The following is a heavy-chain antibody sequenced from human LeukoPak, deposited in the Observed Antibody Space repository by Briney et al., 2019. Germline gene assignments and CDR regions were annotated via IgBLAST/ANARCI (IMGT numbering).Heavy chain of an antibody. CDR1: GGSISSGGYY. D-gene: IGHD3-22*01. V-gene: IGHV4-31*03. CDR3: ARAGSHPYYYDSSGYDFDY. CDR2: IYYSGST. Sequence: NPSETLSLTCTVSGGSISSGGYYRSWIRQHPGKGLEWIGYIYYSGSTYYNPSLKSRVTISVDTSKNQFSLKLSSVTAADTAVYYCARAGSHPYYYDSSGYDFDYWGQGTLVTVSS. J-gene: IGHJ4*02.